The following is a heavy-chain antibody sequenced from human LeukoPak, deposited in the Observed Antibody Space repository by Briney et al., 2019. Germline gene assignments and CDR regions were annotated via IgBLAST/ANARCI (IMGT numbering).Heavy chain of an antibody. CDR3: ANSLVRGVITYYFDY. J-gene: IGHJ4*02. D-gene: IGHD3-10*01. V-gene: IGHV3-30*18. CDR1: GFTFSSYG. CDR2: ISYDGSNK. Sequence: GRSLRLSCAASGFTFSSYGMHWVRQAPGKGLEWVAVISYDGSNKYYADSVKGRFTISRDNSKNTLYLQMNSLRAEDTAVYFCANSLVRGVITYYFDYWGQGTLVTVSS.